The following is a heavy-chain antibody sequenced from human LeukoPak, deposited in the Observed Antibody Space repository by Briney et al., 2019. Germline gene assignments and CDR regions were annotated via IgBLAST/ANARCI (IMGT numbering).Heavy chain of an antibody. J-gene: IGHJ4*02. V-gene: IGHV4-4*07. CDR2: IYTTGTT. Sequence: SETLSLTCTVSGGSIRSYYWGWVRQPAGKGLEWLGRIYTTGTTNYNPSLKSRLTMSVDTSKNQFSLNLRSVIDADTAVYYCARQGYTASYYFLDYWSQGAQVSVCS. CDR1: GGSIRSYY. D-gene: IGHD3-10*01. CDR3: ARQGYTASYYFLDY.